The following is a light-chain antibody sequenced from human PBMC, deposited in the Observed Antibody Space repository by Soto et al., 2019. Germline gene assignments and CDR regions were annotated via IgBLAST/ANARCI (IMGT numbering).Light chain of an antibody. J-gene: IGLJ2*01. CDR2: EVS. CDR3: SSYAGSNIVV. Sequence: QSALTQPPSASGSPGQSVTISCTGTSSDVGGYNYVSWYQQHPGKAPKLMIYEVSKRPSGVPDRFSGSKSGNTASLTGSGLQAEDEADYYCSSYAGSNIVVFGGGTQLTVL. V-gene: IGLV2-8*01. CDR1: SSDVGGYNY.